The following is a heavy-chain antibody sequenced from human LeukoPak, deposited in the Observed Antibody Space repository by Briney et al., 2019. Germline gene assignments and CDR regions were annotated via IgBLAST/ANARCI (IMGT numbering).Heavy chain of an antibody. V-gene: IGHV4-39*07. CDR2: IYYSGGT. CDR1: GGSISSSSYY. Sequence: SETLSLTCTVSGGSISSSSYYWGWIRQPPGKGLEWIGSIYYSGGTYYNPSLKSRVTISVDTSKNQFSLKLSSVTAADTAVYYCARTGSGSYRDAFDIWGQGTMVTVSS. J-gene: IGHJ3*02. D-gene: IGHD3-10*01. CDR3: ARTGSGSYRDAFDI.